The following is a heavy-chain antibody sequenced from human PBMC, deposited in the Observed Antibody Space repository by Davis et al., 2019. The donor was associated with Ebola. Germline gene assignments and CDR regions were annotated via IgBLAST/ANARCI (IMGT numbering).Heavy chain of an antibody. CDR3: ANSGALGDY. CDR1: GFTFSSYA. V-gene: IGHV3-23*01. CDR2: ISGSGGST. J-gene: IGHJ4*02. Sequence: GESLKISCAASGFTFSSYAMSWVRQAPGKGLEWVSAISGSGGSTYYADSVKGRFTISRDNSKNTLYLQMNSLRAEDTAVYYCANSGALGDYWGQGTLVTVSS. D-gene: IGHD7-27*01.